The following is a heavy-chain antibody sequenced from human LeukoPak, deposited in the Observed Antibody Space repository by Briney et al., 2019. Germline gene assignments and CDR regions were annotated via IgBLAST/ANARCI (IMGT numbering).Heavy chain of an antibody. V-gene: IGHV3-48*01. Sequence: GGSLRLSCAASGFTFSSYSMNWVRQAPGKGLEWLSYISTTSSDIYYADSVKGRFTISRDNAKNSLYLQMNSLRAEDTAVYYCARDQPGVIMGRGPGYYMDVWGKGTTVTVSS. D-gene: IGHD3-10*01. CDR2: ISTTSSDI. J-gene: IGHJ6*03. CDR3: ARDQPGVIMGRGPGYYMDV. CDR1: GFTFSSYS.